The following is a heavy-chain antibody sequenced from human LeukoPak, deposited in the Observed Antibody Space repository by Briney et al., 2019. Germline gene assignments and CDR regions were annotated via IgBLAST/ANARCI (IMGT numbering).Heavy chain of an antibody. Sequence: GGSLRLSCAASGFTFSSYAMHWVRQAPGKGLEWVAVISYDGSNKYYADSVKGRFTISRDNSKNTLYLQMNSLRPEDTAVYYCAEDWKSDGSGYFDYWGQGTLVTVSS. CDR2: ISYDGSNK. CDR1: GFTFSSYA. J-gene: IGHJ4*02. D-gene: IGHD3-10*01. V-gene: IGHV3-30*04. CDR3: AEDWKSDGSGYFDY.